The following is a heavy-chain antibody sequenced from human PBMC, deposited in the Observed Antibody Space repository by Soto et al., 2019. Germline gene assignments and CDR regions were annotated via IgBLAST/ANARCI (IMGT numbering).Heavy chain of an antibody. D-gene: IGHD3-10*01. Sequence: QVQLVQSGAEVKKPGASVKVSCKASGYTFTSYGISWVRQAPGQGLEWMGWISAYNGNTNYAQKLQGRVTMTTGTATITVYMELRSLRSDDMAVYYCARDDGFGELLDPWGQGTLVTVSS. CDR1: GYTFTSYG. J-gene: IGHJ5*02. CDR3: ARDDGFGELLDP. V-gene: IGHV1-18*03. CDR2: ISAYNGNT.